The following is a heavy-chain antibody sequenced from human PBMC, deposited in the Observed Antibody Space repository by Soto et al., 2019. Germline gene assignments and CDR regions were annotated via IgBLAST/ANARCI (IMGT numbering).Heavy chain of an antibody. Sequence: VGSLRLSCAASGCIFSTYAMHWVRHPPGKGLEWVAVISYDGNTKDYADSVKGRFTISRDNSKNTVYLQMSSLRTEDTAVYYCARPGSGYDVLTVSYFYYYHTVEVCCQGTTVTVSS. V-gene: IGHV3-30-3*01. D-gene: IGHD3-9*01. CDR2: ISYDGNTK. CDR3: ARPGSGYDVLTVSYFYYYHTVEV. J-gene: IGHJ6*02. CDR1: GCIFSTYA.